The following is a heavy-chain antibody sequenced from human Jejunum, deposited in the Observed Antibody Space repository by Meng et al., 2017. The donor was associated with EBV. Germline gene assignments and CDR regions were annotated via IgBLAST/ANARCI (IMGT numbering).Heavy chain of an antibody. V-gene: IGHV4-4*02. Sequence: QGPRQESGPGLVKPSGTLSLTCAVSGDSTSSSHWWSWVRQPPGKGLEWIGEMHPGGSTNYNPSLKSRVTISVDNSKNQFSLKLTSVTAADTAVYYCAKSNDYSLNSWGQGTLVTVSS. D-gene: IGHD4-11*01. CDR3: AKSNDYSLNS. CDR1: GDSTSSSHW. J-gene: IGHJ4*02. CDR2: MHPGGST.